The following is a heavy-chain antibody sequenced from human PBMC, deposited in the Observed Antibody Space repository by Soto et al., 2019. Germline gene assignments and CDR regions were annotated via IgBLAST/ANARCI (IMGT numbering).Heavy chain of an antibody. Sequence: HPGGSLRLSCAASGFTFSSYAMSWVRQAPGKGLEWVSTISGSGGGTYYADSVKGRFTISRDNSKNTLYPQMSSLRAEDTAVYYCAKDYHIVVVTALWFDPWGQGTLVTVSS. CDR3: AKDYHIVVVTALWFDP. J-gene: IGHJ5*02. CDR1: GFTFSSYA. D-gene: IGHD2-21*02. V-gene: IGHV3-23*01. CDR2: ISGSGGGT.